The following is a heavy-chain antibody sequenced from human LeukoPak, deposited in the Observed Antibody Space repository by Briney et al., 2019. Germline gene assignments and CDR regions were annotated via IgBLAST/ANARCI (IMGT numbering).Heavy chain of an antibody. CDR2: ISSSSSYI. Sequence: GGSLRLSCAASGFTFSSYAMSWVRQAPGKGLEWVSSISSSSSYIYYADSVKGRFTISRDNAKNSLYLQMNSLRAEDTAVYYCARDHLEWLFGGWGQGTLVTVSS. CDR1: GFTFSSYA. D-gene: IGHD3-3*01. J-gene: IGHJ4*02. V-gene: IGHV3-21*01. CDR3: ARDHLEWLFGG.